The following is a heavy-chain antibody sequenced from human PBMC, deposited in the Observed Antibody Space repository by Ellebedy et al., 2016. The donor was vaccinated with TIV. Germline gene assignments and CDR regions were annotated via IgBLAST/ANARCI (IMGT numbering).Heavy chain of an antibody. Sequence: MPSETLSLTCTVSGGSISSSSYYWGWIRQPPGKGLEWIGSIYYSGSTYYNPSLKSRVTISVDTSKNQFSLKLSSVTAADTAVYYCARRPYYNDSSGYYYYYYGMDVWGQGTTVTVSS. V-gene: IGHV4-39*01. CDR1: GGSISSSSYY. CDR2: IYYSGST. D-gene: IGHD3-22*01. J-gene: IGHJ6*02. CDR3: ARRPYYNDSSGYYYYYYGMDV.